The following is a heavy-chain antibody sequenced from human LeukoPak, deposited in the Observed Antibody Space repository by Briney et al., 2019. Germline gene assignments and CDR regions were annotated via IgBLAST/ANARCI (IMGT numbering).Heavy chain of an antibody. D-gene: IGHD3-16*01. V-gene: IGHV1-69*06. CDR2: IIPIFGTA. CDR3: ARDGTPSGGYLGWFDP. J-gene: IGHJ5*02. CDR1: GYTFTSYG. Sequence: SVKVSCKASGYTFTSYGISWVRQAPGQGLEWMGGIIPIFGTANYAQKFQGRVTITADKSTSTAYMELSSLRSEDTAVYYCARDGTPSGGYLGWFDPWGQGTLVTVSS.